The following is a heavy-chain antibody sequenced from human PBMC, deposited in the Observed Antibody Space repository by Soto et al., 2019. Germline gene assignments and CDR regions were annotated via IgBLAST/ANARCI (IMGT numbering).Heavy chain of an antibody. D-gene: IGHD2-21*02. Sequence: GGSLRLSCAASGFSFTNFAMSWVRQAPGKGLEWVAGIGASGDITWYADSVKGRLSISRGNSKNTLYLQLNSLRFEDTAVYYCAKDDFTDRGDDYFDYWGPGTLVTVSA. J-gene: IGHJ4*02. CDR2: IGASGDIT. V-gene: IGHV3-23*01. CDR1: GFSFTNFA. CDR3: AKDDFTDRGDDYFDY.